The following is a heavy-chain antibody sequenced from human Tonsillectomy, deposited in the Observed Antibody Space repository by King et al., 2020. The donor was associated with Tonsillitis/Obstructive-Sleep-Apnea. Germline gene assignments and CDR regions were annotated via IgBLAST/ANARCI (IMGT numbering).Heavy chain of an antibody. CDR2: IHSGGTT. J-gene: IGHJ5*02. V-gene: IGHV3-53*01. CDR1: GFTVSSKH. D-gene: IGHD1-7*01. CDR3: ARANWNYLGWFDP. Sequence: VQLVESGGGLIQPGGSLRLSCAVSGFTVSSKHMSWVRQAPGKGLEWVSLIHSGGTTYYADSVKDRFTISRDNSKNTLYLQMTSLRAEDTAVYYCARANWNYLGWFDPWGQGTLVTVSS.